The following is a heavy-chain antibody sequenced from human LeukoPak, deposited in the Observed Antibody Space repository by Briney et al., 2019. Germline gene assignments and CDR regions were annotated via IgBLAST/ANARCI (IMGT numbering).Heavy chain of an antibody. CDR2: IYSGGNT. D-gene: IGHD3-10*01. Sequence: GGSLRLSCAGSGFTVSSNYMSWVRQAPGKGLEWVSVIYSGGNTYYADSVKGRFTISRDNSKNTLYFQMNSLRAEDTAVYYCARGLPGYEFGLRGALFDNWGQGTLVTVSS. CDR3: ARGLPGYEFGLRGALFDN. CDR1: GFTVSSNY. J-gene: IGHJ4*02. V-gene: IGHV3-53*01.